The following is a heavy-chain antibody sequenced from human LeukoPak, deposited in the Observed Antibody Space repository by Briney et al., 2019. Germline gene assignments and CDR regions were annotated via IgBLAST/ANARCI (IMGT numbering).Heavy chain of an antibody. CDR1: GFTFSSYS. J-gene: IGHJ3*02. D-gene: IGHD3-22*01. CDR2: ITSTDIYR. Sequence: GGSLRLSCAASGFTFSSYSMNWVRQPPGKGLEWVSYITSTDIYRYYADSVKGRFTISRDNAKNTLYLQMNSLRAEDTAVYYCASGYYDSSNAFHIWGQGTMVTVSS. CDR3: ASGYYDSSNAFHI. V-gene: IGHV3-21*05.